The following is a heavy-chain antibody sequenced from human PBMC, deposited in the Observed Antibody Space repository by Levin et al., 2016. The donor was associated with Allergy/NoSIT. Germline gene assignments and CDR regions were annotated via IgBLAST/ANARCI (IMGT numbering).Heavy chain of an antibody. V-gene: IGHV4-59*08. D-gene: IGHD3-22*01. Sequence: SETLSLTCTVSGGSISSYYWSWIRQPPGRGLEWIGCIYYSGSTNYNPSLKSRVTISVDTSKNQFSLKLSSVTAADTAVYYCARAPSSGYYYSYYYGMDVWGQGTTVTFSS. CDR1: GGSISSYY. CDR2: IYYSGST. CDR3: ARAPSSGYYYSYYYGMDV. J-gene: IGHJ6*02.